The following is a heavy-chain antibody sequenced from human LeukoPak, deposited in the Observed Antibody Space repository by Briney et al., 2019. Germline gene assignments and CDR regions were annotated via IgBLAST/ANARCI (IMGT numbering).Heavy chain of an antibody. V-gene: IGHV3-30*04. Sequence: GGSLRLSCAASGFTFISYAMHWVRQAPGKGLEWVAVISYDGSNKYYADSVEGRFTISRDNSKNTLYLQMNSLRAEDTAVYYCARAQRGPMREDAFDIWGQGTMVTVSS. CDR1: GFTFISYA. CDR2: ISYDGSNK. CDR3: ARAQRGPMREDAFDI. J-gene: IGHJ3*02.